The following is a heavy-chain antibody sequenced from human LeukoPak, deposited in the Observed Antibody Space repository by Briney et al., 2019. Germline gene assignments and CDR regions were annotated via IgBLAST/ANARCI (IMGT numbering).Heavy chain of an antibody. J-gene: IGHJ4*02. CDR1: GFTFSSYS. Sequence: GGSLRLSCAASGFTFSSYSMNWVRQAPGKGLEWVSSISSSSSYIYHADSVKGRFTISRDNAKNSLYLQMNSLRAEDTAVYYCARDGRSLDYWGQGTLVTVSS. CDR2: ISSSSSYI. CDR3: ARDGRSLDY. V-gene: IGHV3-21*01.